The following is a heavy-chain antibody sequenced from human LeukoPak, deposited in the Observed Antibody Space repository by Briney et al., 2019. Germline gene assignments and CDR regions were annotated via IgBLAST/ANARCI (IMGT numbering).Heavy chain of an antibody. CDR3: AKAYCSSTSCYPVDAFDI. Sequence: PGGSLRLSCAASGFTFSSYAMSWVRQAPGKGLEWVSAISGSGGSTYYADSVKGRFTISRDNSKNTLYLQMNSLRAEDTAVYYCAKAYCSSTSCYPVDAFDIWGQGTMVTVSS. J-gene: IGHJ3*02. V-gene: IGHV3-23*01. CDR2: ISGSGGST. CDR1: GFTFSSYA. D-gene: IGHD2-2*01.